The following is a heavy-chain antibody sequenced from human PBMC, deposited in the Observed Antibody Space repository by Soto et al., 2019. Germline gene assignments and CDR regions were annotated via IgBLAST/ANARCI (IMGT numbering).Heavy chain of an antibody. CDR1: GYSFTSYW. D-gene: IGHD2-8*01. Sequence: GESLKISCKGSGYSFTSYWIGWVRQMPGKGLEWMGIIYPGDSDTRYSPSFQGQVTISADKSISTAYLQWSSLKASDNAMYYCARAPYAIAEEDAAFDIWDQGXMVTV. CDR3: ARAPYAIAEEDAAFDI. J-gene: IGHJ3*02. CDR2: IYPGDSDT. V-gene: IGHV5-51*01.